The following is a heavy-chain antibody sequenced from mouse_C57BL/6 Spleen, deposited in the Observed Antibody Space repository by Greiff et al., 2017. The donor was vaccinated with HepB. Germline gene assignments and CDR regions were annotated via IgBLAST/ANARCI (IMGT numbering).Heavy chain of an antibody. V-gene: IGHV7-1*01. D-gene: IGHD1-1*01. CDR2: SRNKANDYTT. CDR3: ARDITTVVATDAY. J-gene: IGHJ3*01. CDR1: GFTFSDFY. Sequence: EVKLMESGGGLVQSGRSLRLSCATSGFTFSDFYMEWVRQAPGKGLEWIAASRNKANDYTTEYSASVKGRFIVSRDTSQSILYLQMNALRAEDTAIYYCARDITTVVATDAYWGQGTLVTVSA.